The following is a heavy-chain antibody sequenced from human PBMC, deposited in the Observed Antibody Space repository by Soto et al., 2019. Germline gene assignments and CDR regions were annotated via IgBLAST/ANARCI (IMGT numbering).Heavy chain of an antibody. V-gene: IGHV3-66*01. CDR2: IYSGGST. D-gene: IGHD3-16*01. J-gene: IGHJ5*02. CDR3: ARDLGYLSPVPP. CDR1: GFTVSSNY. Sequence: EVQLVESGGGLVQPGGSLRLSCAASGFTVSSNYMSWVRQAPGKGLEWVSVIYSGGSTYYADSVKGRFTISRDNSRNTLYLQMNSLRAEDTAVYYCARDLGYLSPVPPWGQGTLVTVSS.